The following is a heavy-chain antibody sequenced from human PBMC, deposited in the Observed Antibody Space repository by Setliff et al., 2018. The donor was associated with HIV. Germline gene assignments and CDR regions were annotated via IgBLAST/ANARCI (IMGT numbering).Heavy chain of an antibody. Sequence: SETLSLTCAVYGGSFSGYYWSWIRQSPGKGLEWSGEMNDSGSTNYNPSLKSRVTISVDTSKTQFSLKLSSVTAADTAVYYCASGGRGSYYGSGNYYQDYYYYMDVWGKGTTVTVSS. CDR3: ASGGRGSYYGSGNYYQDYYYYMDV. V-gene: IGHV4-34*09. D-gene: IGHD3-10*01. CDR1: GGSFSGYY. J-gene: IGHJ6*03. CDR2: MNDSGST.